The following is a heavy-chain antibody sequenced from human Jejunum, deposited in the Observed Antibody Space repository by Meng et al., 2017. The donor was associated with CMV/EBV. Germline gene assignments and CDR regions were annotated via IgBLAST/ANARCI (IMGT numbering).Heavy chain of an antibody. J-gene: IGHJ4*02. CDR3: ARASGFRGAKFDY. Sequence: QVQRQESGPGLVKPSETLSPTCTVSGASISTYYWTWIRQPAGKGLEWIGHIYTGGATNYNPSLKSRVTMSVDTSKTQFFLRLNSVTAADTAVYFCARASGFRGAKFDYWGQGLLVTVSS. V-gene: IGHV4-4*07. D-gene: IGHD3-10*01. CDR1: GASISTYY. CDR2: IYTGGAT.